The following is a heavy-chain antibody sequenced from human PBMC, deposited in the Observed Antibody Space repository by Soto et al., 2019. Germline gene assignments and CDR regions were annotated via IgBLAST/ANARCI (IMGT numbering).Heavy chain of an antibody. CDR2: IYHSGGT. J-gene: IGHJ4*02. V-gene: IGHV4-30-2*01. D-gene: IGHD3-22*01. CDR3: ARDPRSGYYLEY. Sequence: QLQLQESGSGLVKPSQTLSLTCAVSGDSISSGGYSWNWIRQPPGKGLEWIGYIYHSGGTDYNPSHKSRVTITVDSSNNQFSLKLSSVTAADTAVYYCARDPRSGYYLEYWGQGTLVTVSS. CDR1: GDSISSGGYS.